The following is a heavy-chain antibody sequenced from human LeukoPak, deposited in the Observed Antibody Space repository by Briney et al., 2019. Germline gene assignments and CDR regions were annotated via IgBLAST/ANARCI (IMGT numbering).Heavy chain of an antibody. V-gene: IGHV4-4*07. Sequence: SETLSLTCTVSGGSISSYYWSWIRQPAGKGLEWIGRIYTSGSTNYNPSLKSRVTMSVDTSKNQFSLKLSPVTAADTAVYYCARDQAVAGTSHFDYWGQETLVTVSS. J-gene: IGHJ4*02. CDR3: ARDQAVAGTSHFDY. CDR2: IYTSGST. D-gene: IGHD6-19*01. CDR1: GGSISSYY.